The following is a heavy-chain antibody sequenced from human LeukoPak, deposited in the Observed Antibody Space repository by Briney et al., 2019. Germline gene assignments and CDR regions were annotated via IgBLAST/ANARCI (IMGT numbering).Heavy chain of an antibody. D-gene: IGHD3-3*01. CDR2: ISAYNGNT. V-gene: IGHV1-18*04. CDR1: GYTFTSYY. CDR3: ARGGHGYYDFWSGQSGGFDY. Sequence: GASVKVSCKASGYTFTSYYMHWVRQAPGQGLEWMGWISAYNGNTNYAQKLQGRVTMTTDTSTSTAYMELRSLRSDDTAVYYCARGGHGYYDFWSGQSGGFDYWGQGTLVTVSS. J-gene: IGHJ4*02.